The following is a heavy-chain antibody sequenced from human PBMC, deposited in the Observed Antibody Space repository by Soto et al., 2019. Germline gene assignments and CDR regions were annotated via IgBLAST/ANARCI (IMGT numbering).Heavy chain of an antibody. Sequence: QSQTLSLTCAISGDRVSSNSAAWNWIRQSPSRGLEWLGRTYYRSKWYNDYAVSVKSRITINPDTSKNQFSLQLNSVTPEDTAVYYCARDVGYSSSSGTYGMDVWGQGTTVTVSS. CDR2: TYYRSKWYN. V-gene: IGHV6-1*01. J-gene: IGHJ6*02. CDR1: GDRVSSNSAA. CDR3: ARDVGYSSSSGTYGMDV. D-gene: IGHD6-6*01.